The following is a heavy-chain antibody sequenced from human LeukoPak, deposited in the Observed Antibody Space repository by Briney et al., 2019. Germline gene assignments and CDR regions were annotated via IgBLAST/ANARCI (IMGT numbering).Heavy chain of an antibody. J-gene: IGHJ4*02. D-gene: IGHD3-22*01. V-gene: IGHV1-69*04. CDR1: GGTFSSYT. CDR3: ATEISGYGLDY. Sequence: GASVKVSCKASGGTFSSYTISWVRQAPGQGLEWMGRIIPILGIANYAQKFQGRVTITADKSTSTAYMGLSSLRSEDTAVYYCATEISGYGLDYWGQGTLVTVSS. CDR2: IIPILGIA.